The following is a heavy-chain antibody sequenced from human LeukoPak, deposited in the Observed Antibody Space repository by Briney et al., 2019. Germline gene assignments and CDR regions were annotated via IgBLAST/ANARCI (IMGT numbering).Heavy chain of an antibody. CDR2: IYYTGST. CDR3: ARTLYDSSGFSYCYFDL. V-gene: IGHV4-59*08. J-gene: IGHJ2*01. Sequence: SETLSLTCTVSGGSISSYYWSWIRQPPGKGLEWIGYIYYTGSTYYNPSLKSRLTISVDTSKNQFSLRLSSVTAADTAVYYCARTLYDSSGFSYCYFDLWGRGTLVTVSS. CDR1: GGSISSYY. D-gene: IGHD3-22*01.